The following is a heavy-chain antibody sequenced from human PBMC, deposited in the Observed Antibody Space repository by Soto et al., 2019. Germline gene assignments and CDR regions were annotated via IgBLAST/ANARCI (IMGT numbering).Heavy chain of an antibody. CDR2: IYWNDDR. V-gene: IGHV2-5*01. Sequence: QFTLKESGPTLVKPTQTLTLTCTFSGFSLTTGGVGGGWIRQPPGRSLEWLAVIYWNDDRRRSPSLENRLTITKDTSKNQVVLTMTNMDPVDTATYYCIYRRASWDYHGLDVWGQGTPVTVSS. D-gene: IGHD2-21*01. J-gene: IGHJ6*02. CDR1: GFSLTTGGVG. CDR3: IYRRASWDYHGLDV.